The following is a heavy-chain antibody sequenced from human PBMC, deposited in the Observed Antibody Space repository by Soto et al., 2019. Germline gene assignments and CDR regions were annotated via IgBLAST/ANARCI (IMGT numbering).Heavy chain of an antibody. D-gene: IGHD4-4*01. Sequence: QVQLVQSGAEVKKPGASVKVSCKSSGYIFSDYGITWVRQAPGQGLEWMGWISAYNGNTDYAQKFQDRLTLATDTSTSSAYMEPRILRSHDTALYYCSRPVTSRDHLDIWGQGTMVTVSS. CDR2: ISAYNGNT. V-gene: IGHV1-18*01. J-gene: IGHJ3*02. CDR3: SRPVTSRDHLDI. CDR1: GYIFSDYG.